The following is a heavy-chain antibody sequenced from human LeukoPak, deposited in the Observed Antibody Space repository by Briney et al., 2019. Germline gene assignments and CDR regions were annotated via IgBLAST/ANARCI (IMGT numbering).Heavy chain of an antibody. Sequence: ASVKVSCKASGYTFTGYYMHWVRQAPGQGLEWMGWINSNSGGTNYAQKFQSRVTMTRDTSISTAYMELSRLRSDDTAVYYCARDFIVYYDILAGRSYYMDVWGKGTTVTISS. V-gene: IGHV1-2*02. D-gene: IGHD3-9*01. CDR3: ARDFIVYYDILAGRSYYMDV. J-gene: IGHJ6*03. CDR2: INSNSGGT. CDR1: GYTFTGYY.